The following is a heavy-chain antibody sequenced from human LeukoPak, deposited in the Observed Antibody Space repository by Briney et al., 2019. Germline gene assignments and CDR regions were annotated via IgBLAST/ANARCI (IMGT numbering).Heavy chain of an antibody. D-gene: IGHD3-22*01. CDR3: ASQLTDYYDSSGYIKT. Sequence: NPSETLSLTCTVSGGSISSYYWSWIRQPPGKGLEWIGYIYYSGSTNYNPSLKSRVTISVDTSKNQFSLKLSSVTAADTAVYYCASQLTDYYDSSGYIKTWGRGTLVTVSS. J-gene: IGHJ5*02. V-gene: IGHV4-59*01. CDR1: GGSISSYY. CDR2: IYYSGST.